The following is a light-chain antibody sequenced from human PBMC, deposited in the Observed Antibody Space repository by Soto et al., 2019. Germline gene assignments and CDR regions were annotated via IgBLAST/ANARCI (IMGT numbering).Light chain of an antibody. CDR3: SSYTTSGTWV. V-gene: IGLV2-14*01. CDR2: EVS. J-gene: IGLJ3*02. Sequence: QSALPQPASVSGSPGQSITISCTGTSSDVGGYKYVSWYQQHPGKAPKLMIYEVSNRPSGVSDRFSGSKSGNTASLTISGLQAEDEADYYCSSYTTSGTWVFGGGTQLTVL. CDR1: SSDVGGYKY.